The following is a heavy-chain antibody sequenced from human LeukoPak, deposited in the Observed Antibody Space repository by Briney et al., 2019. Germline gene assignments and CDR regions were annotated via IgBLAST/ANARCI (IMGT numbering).Heavy chain of an antibody. CDR3: ARAIGYTAENTNYYYYMDV. V-gene: IGHV4-39*01. CDR2: IYYSGST. J-gene: IGHJ6*03. D-gene: IGHD3-16*02. CDR1: GGSISSSSYY. Sequence: PSETLSLTCTVPGGSISSSSYYWGWIRQPPGKGLEWIGSIYYSGSTYYNPSLKSRVTISVDTSKNQFSLKLGSVTAADTAVYYCARAIGYTAENTNYYYYMDVWGKGTTVTVSS.